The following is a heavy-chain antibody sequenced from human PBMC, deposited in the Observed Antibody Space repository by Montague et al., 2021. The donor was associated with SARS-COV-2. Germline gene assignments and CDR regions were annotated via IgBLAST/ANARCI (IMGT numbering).Heavy chain of an antibody. CDR3: ARRPLGYYYYGMDV. CDR2: CRLRVGN. J-gene: IGHJ6*02. Sequence: SETLSLTCAGYLHSVVGRLRRRSDGHTSELQSPPDGVCRLRVGNKYSPSLKSRVTISVDKSKNQFSLKLSSVTAADTAVYYCARRPLGYYYYGMDVWGQGTTVTVSS. V-gene: IGHV4-4*02. CDR1: LHSVVGRLR.